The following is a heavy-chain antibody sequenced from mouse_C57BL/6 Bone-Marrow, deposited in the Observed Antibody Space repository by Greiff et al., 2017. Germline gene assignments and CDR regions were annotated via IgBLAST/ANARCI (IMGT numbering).Heavy chain of an antibody. CDR2: IYPGSGNT. CDR1: GYTFTDYY. V-gene: IGHV1-76*01. CDR3: ARFWGDY. J-gene: IGHJ2*01. Sequence: VKLQESGAELVRPGASVKLSCKASGYTFTDYYINWVKQRPGQGLEWIARIYPGSGNTYYNEKFKGKATLTAEKSSSTAYMQLSSLTSEDSAVYFCARFWGDYWGQGTTLTVSS.